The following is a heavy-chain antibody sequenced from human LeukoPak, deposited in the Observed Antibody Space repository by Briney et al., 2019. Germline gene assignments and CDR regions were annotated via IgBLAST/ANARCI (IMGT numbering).Heavy chain of an antibody. J-gene: IGHJ4*02. CDR1: GFTFSSYE. Sequence: GGSLRLSCAASGFTFSSYEMNWVRQAPGKGLEWVSYISSSGSTIYYADSVKGRFTISRDNAENSLYLQMNSLRAEDTAVYYCARGRKLGIDYWGQGTLVTVSS. V-gene: IGHV3-48*03. CDR3: ARGRKLGIDY. CDR2: ISSSGSTI. D-gene: IGHD7-27*01.